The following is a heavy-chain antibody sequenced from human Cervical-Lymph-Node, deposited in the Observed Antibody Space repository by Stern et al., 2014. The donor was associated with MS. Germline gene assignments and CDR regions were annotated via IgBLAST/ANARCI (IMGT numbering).Heavy chain of an antibody. CDR2: PDWDDDK. V-gene: IGHV2-70*15. CDR1: GFSLSTSGMC. Sequence: QVTLRESGPALVKPTQTLTLTCTFSGFSLSTSGMCVSWIRQPPGKALEWLVRPDWDDDKYYSTSVKTRLTISKDTSKNQVVLTMTKMDPVDTATYYCARLSRAVAGPDYWGQGTLVTVSS. D-gene: IGHD6-19*01. CDR3: ARLSRAVAGPDY. J-gene: IGHJ4*02.